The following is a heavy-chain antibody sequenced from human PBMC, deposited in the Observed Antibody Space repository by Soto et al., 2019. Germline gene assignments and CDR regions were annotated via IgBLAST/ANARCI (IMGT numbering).Heavy chain of an antibody. CDR3: ASDKLTGLFDY. CDR2: IDHSGST. Sequence: QVQLQQWGAGLLKPSETLSLTCAVYGGSFSGYYWTWIRQPPGTGLEWIGEIDHSGSTTYNPSLKXXVPISVDPSNNQLSLTLTSVTAADTAVYYCASDKLTGLFDYWGQGTLVTVSS. J-gene: IGHJ4*02. CDR1: GGSFSGYY. V-gene: IGHV4-34*01. D-gene: IGHD2-8*02.